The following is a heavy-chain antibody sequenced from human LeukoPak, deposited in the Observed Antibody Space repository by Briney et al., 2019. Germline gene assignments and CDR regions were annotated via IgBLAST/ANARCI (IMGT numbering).Heavy chain of an antibody. D-gene: IGHD3-22*01. CDR2: IYSGGGT. CDR1: GFTVSSNY. Sequence: GGSLRLSCAASGFTVSSNYMSWVRQAPRKGLEWVSVIYSGGGTYYADSVKGRFTISRDNSKNTLYLQMNSLRAEDTAVYYCARDLGRYDSNQGPLDAFDIWGQGTMVTVPS. J-gene: IGHJ3*02. V-gene: IGHV3-53*01. CDR3: ARDLGRYDSNQGPLDAFDI.